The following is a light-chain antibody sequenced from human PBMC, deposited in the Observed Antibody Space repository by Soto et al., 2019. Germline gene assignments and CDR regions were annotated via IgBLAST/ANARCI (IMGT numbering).Light chain of an antibody. Sequence: QSVLTQPPSASVTPGQRVTLSCSGSSSNIGRNTVNWYQQLPGTAPKLLIYGNNQRPSGVPDRFSGSKSGTSASLAISVLQYEDEADYYCAAWDDSLNGHVVFCGGTKLTVL. CDR3: AAWDDSLNGHVV. J-gene: IGLJ2*01. CDR2: GNN. CDR1: SSNIGRNT. V-gene: IGLV1-44*01.